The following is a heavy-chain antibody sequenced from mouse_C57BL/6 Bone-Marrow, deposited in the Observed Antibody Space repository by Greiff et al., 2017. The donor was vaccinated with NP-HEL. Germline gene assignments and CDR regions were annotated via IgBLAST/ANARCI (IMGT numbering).Heavy chain of an antibody. CDR2: IRLKSDNYAT. V-gene: IGHV6-3*01. CDR3: TGHYGSSYAY. J-gene: IGHJ3*01. CDR1: GFTFSNYW. D-gene: IGHD1-1*01. Sequence: EVMLVESGGGLVQPGGSMKLSCVASGFTFSNYWMNWVRQSPEKGLEWVAQIRLKSDNYATHYAESVKGRFTISRDDSKSSVYLQMNNLRAEDTGIYYCTGHYGSSYAYWGQGTLVTVSA.